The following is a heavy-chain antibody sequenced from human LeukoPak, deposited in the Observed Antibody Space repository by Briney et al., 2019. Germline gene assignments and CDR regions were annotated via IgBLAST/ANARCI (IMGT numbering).Heavy chain of an antibody. D-gene: IGHD4-17*01. CDR3: TRPYGDYVDDAFDI. CDR1: GFTFGDYA. J-gene: IGHJ3*02. CDR2: IRSKAYGGTT. V-gene: IGHV3-49*03. Sequence: PGGTLRLSCTASGFTFGDYAMSWFRQAPGKGLEWVGFIRSKAYGGTTEYAASVKGRFTISRDDSKSIAYLQMNSLKTEDTAVYYCTRPYGDYVDDAFDIWGQGTMVTVSS.